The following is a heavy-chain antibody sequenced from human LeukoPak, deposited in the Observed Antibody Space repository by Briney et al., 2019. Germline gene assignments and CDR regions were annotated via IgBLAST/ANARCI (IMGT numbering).Heavy chain of an antibody. CDR2: IYTSGST. Sequence: SETLSHTCTVSGGSISSYYWSWIRQPAGKGLEWIGRIYTSGSTNYNPSLKSRVTMSVDTSKNQFSLKLSSVTAADTAVYYCARGGGSGFPRGSDAFDIWGQGTMVTVSS. J-gene: IGHJ3*02. CDR3: ARGGGSGFPRGSDAFDI. V-gene: IGHV4-4*07. CDR1: GGSISSYY. D-gene: IGHD6-19*01.